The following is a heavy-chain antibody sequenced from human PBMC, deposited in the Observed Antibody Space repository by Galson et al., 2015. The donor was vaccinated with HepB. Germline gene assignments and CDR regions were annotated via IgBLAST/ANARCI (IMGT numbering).Heavy chain of an antibody. V-gene: IGHV3-30*18. CDR3: AKDDDFPY. J-gene: IGHJ4*02. CDR1: GFTFSNYG. CDR2: ISSDGSNK. Sequence: SLRLSCAASGFTFSNYGMHWVRQAPGKGLEWVAVISSDGSNKYYADSVKGRFIISRDNSKNTLFLQMNSLRAEDTAVFYCAKDDDFPYWGQGTLVTVSS. D-gene: IGHD3-3*01.